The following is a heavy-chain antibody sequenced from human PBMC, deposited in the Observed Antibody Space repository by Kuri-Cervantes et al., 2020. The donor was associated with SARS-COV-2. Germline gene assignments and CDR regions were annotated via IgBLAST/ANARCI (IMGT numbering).Heavy chain of an antibody. D-gene: IGHD5-18*01. CDR3: ARDVGFGYSYGHSYGMDV. Sequence: ASVKASCKASGYTFTSYAMHWVRQAPGQRLEWMGWINAGNGNTKYSQKFQGRVTITRDTSASTAYMELSSLRSEDTAVYYCARDVGFGYSYGHSYGMDVWGQGTTVTVSS. CDR1: GYTFTSYA. V-gene: IGHV1-3*01. CDR2: INAGNGNT. J-gene: IGHJ6*02.